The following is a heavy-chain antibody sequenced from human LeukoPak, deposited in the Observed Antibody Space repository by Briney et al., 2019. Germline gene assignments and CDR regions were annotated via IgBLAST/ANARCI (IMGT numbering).Heavy chain of an antibody. V-gene: IGHV1-2*02. CDR3: ARPYCNGGSCHDYFDY. CDR2: INPNSGGT. Sequence: ASVKVSCKASGYTFTGYYMHWVRQAPGQGLEWMGWINPNSGGTNYAQKFQGRVTMTRDTSISTAYMELRRLSSDDTAIYYCARPYCNGGSCHDYFDYWGQGTLVSVSS. J-gene: IGHJ4*02. D-gene: IGHD2-15*01. CDR1: GYTFTGYY.